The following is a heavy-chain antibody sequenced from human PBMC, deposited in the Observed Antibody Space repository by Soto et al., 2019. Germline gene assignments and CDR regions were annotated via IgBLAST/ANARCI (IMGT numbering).Heavy chain of an antibody. V-gene: IGHV3-33*01. J-gene: IGHJ6*02. CDR2: IWFDVTNK. D-gene: IGHD5-12*01. CDR1: GFTFSSYG. Sequence: QVQLVESGGGVVQPGRSLRLSCAASGFTFSSYGMHWVRQAPGKGLEWVAVIWFDVTNKYYADSVKGRFTISRDNSKNTLYLQMNSLRAEDTAVYYCARDRGYRGYASPRYYYGMDVWGQGTTVTVSS. CDR3: ARDRGYRGYASPRYYYGMDV.